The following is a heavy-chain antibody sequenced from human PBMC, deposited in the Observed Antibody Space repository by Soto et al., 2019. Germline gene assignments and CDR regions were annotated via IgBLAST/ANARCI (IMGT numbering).Heavy chain of an antibody. CDR3: ARRRDSSGYYYYYYYGMDV. Sequence: TLSVTWTVSGGSISSSSYYWGWIRQPPGKGLEWIGYIYYSGSTYYNPSLKSRVTISVDTSKNQFSLKLSSVTAADTAVYYCARRRDSSGYYYYYYYGMDVWGQGTTVTVSS. V-gene: IGHV4-30-4*08. J-gene: IGHJ6*02. CDR2: IYYSGST. CDR1: GGSISSSSYY. D-gene: IGHD3-22*01.